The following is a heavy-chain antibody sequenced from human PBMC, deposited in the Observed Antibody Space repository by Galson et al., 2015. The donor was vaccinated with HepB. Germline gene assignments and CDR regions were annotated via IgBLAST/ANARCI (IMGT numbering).Heavy chain of an antibody. CDR3: ARGGQWRIFDY. Sequence: SVKVSCKASGYTFTNYYMHWVRQAPGQGLEWMGMINPSGGSASYAQKFQGRVTMTRDTSTSTVYMELSSLRPEDTAVYYCARGGQWRIFDYWAQGTLVTVSS. D-gene: IGHD6-19*01. CDR2: INPSGGSA. CDR1: GYTFTNYY. V-gene: IGHV1-46*01. J-gene: IGHJ4*02.